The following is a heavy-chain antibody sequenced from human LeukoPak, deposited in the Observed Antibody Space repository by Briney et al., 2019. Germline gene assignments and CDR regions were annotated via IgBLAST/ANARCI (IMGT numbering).Heavy chain of an antibody. D-gene: IGHD5-18*01. CDR3: AENRITARLTPFDY. CDR1: GFTFSSYA. J-gene: IGHJ4*02. Sequence: GGSLRLSCAASGFTFSSYAMSWVRQAPGKGLEWVSAISGSGGSTYYADSVKGRFTISRDNSKNTLYLQMNSLRAEDTAVYYFAENRITARLTPFDYWGQETLVTVSS. CDR2: ISGSGGST. V-gene: IGHV3-23*01.